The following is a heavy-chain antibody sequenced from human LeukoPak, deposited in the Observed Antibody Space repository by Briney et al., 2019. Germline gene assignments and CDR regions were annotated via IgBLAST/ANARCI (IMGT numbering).Heavy chain of an antibody. CDR3: ASLYDYGDYEGIFDI. J-gene: IGHJ3*02. CDR2: IYYSGST. V-gene: IGHV4-59*01. CDR1: GGSISSYY. D-gene: IGHD4-17*01. Sequence: ETLSLTCTVSGGSISSYYWSWIRQPPGKGLEWIGYIYYSGSTNYNPSLKSRVTISVDTSKNQFSLKVSSVTAADTAVYYCASLYDYGDYEGIFDIWGQGTMVTVSS.